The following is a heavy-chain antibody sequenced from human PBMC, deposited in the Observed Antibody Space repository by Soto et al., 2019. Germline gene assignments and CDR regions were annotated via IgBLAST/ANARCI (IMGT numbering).Heavy chain of an antibody. V-gene: IGHV6-1*01. CDR2: TYYRSKWYN. J-gene: IGHJ6*02. CDR3: AREKDIVVVPAAIRAYYYYGMDV. D-gene: IGHD2-2*02. Sequence: SQTLSLTCAISGDSVSSNSAAWNWIRQSPSRGLEWLGRTYYRSKWYNDYAVSVKSRITINPDTSKNQFSLQLNSVTPEDTAVYYCAREKDIVVVPAAIRAYYYYGMDVWGQGTTVTVSS. CDR1: GDSVSSNSAA.